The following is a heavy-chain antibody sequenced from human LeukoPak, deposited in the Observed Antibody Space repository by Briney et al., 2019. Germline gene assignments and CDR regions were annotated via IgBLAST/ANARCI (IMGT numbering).Heavy chain of an antibody. CDR3: AKDRPCTTCSPSDY. CDR1: GFTFSSYS. D-gene: IGHD2-2*01. CDR2: ISSTSNYI. J-gene: IGHJ4*02. Sequence: KAGGSLRPSCAASGFTFSSYSMDWVRQAPGKGLEWVSSISSTSNYIYYADSVKGRFTISRDNSKNTLSLQMNSLRADDTAVYYCAKDRPCTTCSPSDYWGQGTLVTVSS. V-gene: IGHV3-21*04.